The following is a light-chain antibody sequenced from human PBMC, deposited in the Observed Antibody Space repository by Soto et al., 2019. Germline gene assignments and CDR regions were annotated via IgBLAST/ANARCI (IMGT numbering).Light chain of an antibody. V-gene: IGKV1-39*01. CDR1: QTISTY. J-gene: IGKJ2*01. CDR2: GAS. Sequence: DIQMTQSPSSLSASVGDRDTITCRASQTISTYLNWYQHKPGTAPKILIYGASSLQSGVPSRFSGIGSGTDFTLTINSLQPEDFATYCCQHSFSNPYTLGQGTKLEI. CDR3: QHSFSNPYT.